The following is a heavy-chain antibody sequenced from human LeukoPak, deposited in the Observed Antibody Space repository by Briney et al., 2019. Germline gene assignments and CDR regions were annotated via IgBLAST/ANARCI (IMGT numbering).Heavy chain of an antibody. CDR2: INTNTGNP. CDR1: GYTFTSYT. D-gene: IGHD6-19*01. Sequence: ASVKVSCKASGYTFTSYTTNWVRQAPGQGLEWMGWINTNTGNPTYAQGFTGRFVFSLDTSVSTAYLQISSLKAEDTAVYYCAREGGVAVAGYGMDVWGQGTTVTVSS. J-gene: IGHJ6*02. V-gene: IGHV7-4-1*02. CDR3: AREGGVAVAGYGMDV.